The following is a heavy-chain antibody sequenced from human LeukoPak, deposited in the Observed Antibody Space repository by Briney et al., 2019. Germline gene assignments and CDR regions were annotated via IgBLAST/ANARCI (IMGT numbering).Heavy chain of an antibody. CDR2: IWYDGSNK. CDR3: AKEPYDSSGYYFFFTDY. D-gene: IGHD3-22*01. CDR1: GFTFSSYG. V-gene: IGHV3-33*06. Sequence: GGSLRLSCAASGFTFSSYGMHWVRQAPGKGLEWVAVIWYDGSNKYYADSVKGRFTISRDNSKNTLYLQMNSLRAEDTAVYYCAKEPYDSSGYYFFFTDYWGQGTLVTVSS. J-gene: IGHJ4*02.